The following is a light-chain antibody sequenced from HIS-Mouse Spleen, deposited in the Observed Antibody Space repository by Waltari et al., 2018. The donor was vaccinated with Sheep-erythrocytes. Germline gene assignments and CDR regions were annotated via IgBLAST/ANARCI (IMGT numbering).Light chain of an antibody. J-gene: IGLJ1*01. Sequence: SYELTQPPSVSVSPGQKARITCSGDALPKQYAYWYQQKPGQAPVVVIYKDSERPSGIPERFSGSSSGTTVTLTISGVQAEDEADYYCQSADSSGTYVFGTGTKVTVL. CDR2: KDS. V-gene: IGLV3-25*03. CDR3: QSADSSGTYV. CDR1: ALPKQY.